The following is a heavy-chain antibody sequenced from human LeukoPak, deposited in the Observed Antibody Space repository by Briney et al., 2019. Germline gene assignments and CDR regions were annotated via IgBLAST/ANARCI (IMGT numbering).Heavy chain of an antibody. V-gene: IGHV4-4*07. CDR2: IYTSGST. CDR1: GGSISSYY. J-gene: IGHJ6*03. CDR3: AREGSMVRGTPAYYYYYMDV. Sequence: PSETLSLTCTVSGGSISSYYWSWIRQPAGKGLEWVGRIYTSGSTNYNPSLKSRVTMSVDTSKNQFSLKLSSVTAADTAVYYCAREGSMVRGTPAYYYYYMDVWGKGTTVTVSS. D-gene: IGHD3-10*01.